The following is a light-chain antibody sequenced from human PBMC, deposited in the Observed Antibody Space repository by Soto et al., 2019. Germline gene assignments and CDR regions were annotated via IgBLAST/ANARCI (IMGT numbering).Light chain of an antibody. CDR2: NAS. Sequence: DIQMTQSPSGKSASVGDRVTITCRTSQRIRNYFASNKQKPGQAPKLLIYNASSLESGVPSRFSGSGSGTEFTLTISSLQPDDFATYYCQQYNSYSITFAQGTRLAI. J-gene: IGKJ5*01. CDR1: QRIRNY. V-gene: IGKV1-5*03. CDR3: QQYNSYSIT.